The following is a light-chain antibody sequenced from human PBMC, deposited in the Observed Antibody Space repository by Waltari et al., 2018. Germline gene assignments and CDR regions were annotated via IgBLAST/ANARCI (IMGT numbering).Light chain of an antibody. Sequence: DIQMTQSPSSLSASVGDRVTLTCRASQGIRDDLGWYQQKPGQPPKRLIYGASNLQSWVPLRFSGSGSVTEFTLTISSLQPEDSAIYYCLQHNTYPITFGPGTKVEIK. V-gene: IGKV1-17*01. CDR2: GAS. CDR1: QGIRDD. CDR3: LQHNTYPIT. J-gene: IGKJ3*01.